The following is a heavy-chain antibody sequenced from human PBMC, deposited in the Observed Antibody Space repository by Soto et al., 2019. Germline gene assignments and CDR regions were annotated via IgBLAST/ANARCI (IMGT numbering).Heavy chain of an antibody. CDR2: MNPNSGNT. CDR1: GYTFTSYD. D-gene: IGHD5-12*01. Sequence: ASVEVSCKXSGYTFTSYDINWVRQATGQGLEWMGWMNPNSGNTGYAQKFQGRVTMTRNTSISTAYMELSSLRSEDTAVYYCARGTRLEMATIRGGAFDIWGQGTMVTVSS. V-gene: IGHV1-8*01. J-gene: IGHJ3*02. CDR3: ARGTRLEMATIRGGAFDI.